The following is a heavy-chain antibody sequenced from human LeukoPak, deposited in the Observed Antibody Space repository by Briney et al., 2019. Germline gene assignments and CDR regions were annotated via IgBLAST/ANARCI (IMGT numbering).Heavy chain of an antibody. Sequence: GGSLRLSCAASGFTFSSYEMNWVRQAPGKGLEWVSYISSSGSTIYYADSVKGRFTISRDNSKNTLYLQMNSLRAEDTAVYYCARLPGYSSSWSLYFDYWGQGTLVTVSS. D-gene: IGHD6-13*01. CDR1: GFTFSSYE. CDR3: ARLPGYSSSWSLYFDY. CDR2: ISSSGSTI. J-gene: IGHJ4*02. V-gene: IGHV3-48*03.